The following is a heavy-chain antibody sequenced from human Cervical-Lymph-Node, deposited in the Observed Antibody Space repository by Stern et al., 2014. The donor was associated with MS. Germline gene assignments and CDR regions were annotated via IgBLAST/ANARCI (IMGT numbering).Heavy chain of an antibody. D-gene: IGHD6-19*01. CDR1: GYSFTSYW. J-gene: IGHJ4*02. CDR3: ARQVAVAGHMGILDY. CDR2: IYPGDSDT. V-gene: IGHV5-51*01. Sequence: EVQLVESGAEVKKPGESLKISCKGSGYSFTSYWIGWVRQMPGKGLEWMGIIYPGDSDTRYSPSFQGQVTISADKSISTAYLQWSSLKASDTAMYYCARQVAVAGHMGILDYWGQGTLVTVSS.